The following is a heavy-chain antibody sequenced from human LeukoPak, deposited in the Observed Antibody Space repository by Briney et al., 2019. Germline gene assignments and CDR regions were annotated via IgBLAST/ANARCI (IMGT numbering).Heavy chain of an antibody. Sequence: GRSLRPSCAASGFTFSSYGMHWVRQAPGKGLEWVAVISYDGTNKYYADSVKGRFTISRDNSNNTLYLQMNSLRAEDTAVYYCARSLLLYSSTWYALDYWGQGTLVTVSS. J-gene: IGHJ4*02. CDR2: ISYDGTNK. V-gene: IGHV3-30*03. CDR3: ARSLLLYSSTWYALDY. CDR1: GFTFSSYG. D-gene: IGHD6-13*01.